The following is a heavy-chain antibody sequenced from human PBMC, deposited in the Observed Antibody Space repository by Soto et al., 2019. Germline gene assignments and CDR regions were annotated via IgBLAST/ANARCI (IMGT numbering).Heavy chain of an antibody. D-gene: IGHD3-9*01. CDR3: AKDRELRYLEYSFDY. CDR1: GFTFSSYG. V-gene: IGHV3-30*18. CDR2: ISNDGSYK. J-gene: IGHJ4*02. Sequence: GGSLRLSCAASGFTFSSYGMHWVRQAPGKGLEWVAVISNDGSYKYYADSVKGRFTISRDNSKNTLFLQMNSLRAEDTAVYYCAKDRELRYLEYSFDYWGQGTLVTVSS.